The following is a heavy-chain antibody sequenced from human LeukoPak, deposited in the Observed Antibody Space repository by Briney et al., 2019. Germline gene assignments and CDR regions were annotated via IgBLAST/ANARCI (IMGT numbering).Heavy chain of an antibody. J-gene: IGHJ4*02. CDR3: AREGRVGENTFDY. CDR2: ITPVFGTT. D-gene: IGHD1-26*01. CDR1: RGTFSRYG. V-gene: IGHV1-69*05. Sequence: SVKVSCKASRGTFSRYGISWVRQAPGQGLVWMGRITPVFGTTNYAQKFQGRVTITTDESTSTAYMELSSLRSEDTAVYYCAREGRVGENTFDYWGQGTLVTVSS.